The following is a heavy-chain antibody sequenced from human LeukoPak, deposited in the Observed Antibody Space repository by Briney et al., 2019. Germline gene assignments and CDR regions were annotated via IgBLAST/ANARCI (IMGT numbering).Heavy chain of an antibody. D-gene: IGHD2-8*02. J-gene: IGHJ5*02. Sequence: ASETLCLTCTVSGGSISSYYWSWIRQPAGKGLEWIGRIYTSGSTNYNPSLKSRVTMSVDTSKNQFSLKLSSVTAADTAVYYCARALAPGVWWGFDPWGQGTLVTVSS. V-gene: IGHV4-4*07. CDR1: GGSISSYY. CDR2: IYTSGST. CDR3: ARALAPGVWWGFDP.